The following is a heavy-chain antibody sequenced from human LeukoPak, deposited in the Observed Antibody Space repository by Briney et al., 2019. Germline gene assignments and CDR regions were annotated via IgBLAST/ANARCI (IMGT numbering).Heavy chain of an antibody. CDR1: GYSFIGYY. J-gene: IGHJ4*02. D-gene: IGHD3-10*01. CDR3: AREEYYYGSGSIKRRYNDFDY. Sequence: ASVKVSCKASGYSFIGYYIHWVRQAPGQGLEWMGWINPNNGGTNYAQTFQGRVTMTRDTSISTAYMELSRLRSDDTAVYYCAREEYYYGSGSIKRRYNDFDYWGQGTLVTVSS. CDR2: INPNNGGT. V-gene: IGHV1-2*02.